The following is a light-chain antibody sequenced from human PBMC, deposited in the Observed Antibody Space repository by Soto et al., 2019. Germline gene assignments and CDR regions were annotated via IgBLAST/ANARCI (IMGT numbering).Light chain of an antibody. CDR1: QSLTNPY. Sequence: ENVLTQSPGTLSLSPGDRATLFCRARQSLTNPYIAWYQQKPGQAPRLLIYDASYRATGIPARFSGSGSGTDFTLTISSLEPEDFAVYYCQRRSNWITFVQGTRLEIK. CDR2: DAS. V-gene: IGKV3-11*01. J-gene: IGKJ5*01. CDR3: QRRSNWIT.